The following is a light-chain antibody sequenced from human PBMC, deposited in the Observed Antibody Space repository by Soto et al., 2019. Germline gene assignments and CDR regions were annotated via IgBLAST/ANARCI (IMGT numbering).Light chain of an antibody. CDR2: GAS. V-gene: IGKV3-15*01. CDR1: QSVKSS. CDR3: QQYNNWPRAT. Sequence: EIMMTQSPATLSVSPGERATLSCRASQSVKSSLAWYQQKPGQAPRLLIYGASTRATGIPARFSGSGSGTEFNMTISSLQSEDFAVYYCQQYNNWPRATFGGGAKVDI. J-gene: IGKJ4*01.